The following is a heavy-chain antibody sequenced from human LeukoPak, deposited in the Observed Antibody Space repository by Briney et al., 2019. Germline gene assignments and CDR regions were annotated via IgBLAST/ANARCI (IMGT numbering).Heavy chain of an antibody. CDR1: GFTFSSYE. J-gene: IGHJ6*03. D-gene: IGHD3-22*01. CDR3: AKGSDDSSGIRGYYYYMDV. Sequence: PGGSLRLSCAASGFTFSSYEMNWVRQAPGKGLEWVSYISSSGSTIYYADSVKGRFTISRDNAKNSLYLQMNSLRAEDTAVYYRAKGSDDSSGIRGYYYYMDVWGKGTTVTISS. CDR2: ISSSGSTI. V-gene: IGHV3-48*03.